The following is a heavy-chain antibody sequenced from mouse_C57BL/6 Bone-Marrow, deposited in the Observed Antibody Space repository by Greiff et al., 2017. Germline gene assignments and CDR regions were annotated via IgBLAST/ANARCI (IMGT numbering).Heavy chain of an antibody. Sequence: VQLQQSGAELVKPGASVKLSCTASGFNIKDYYMHWVKQRTEQGLEWIGRIDPEDGDTKYAPKFQGKATITADTSSNTAYLQLSSLTSKDTAVYYCARFFGSSYPYYFYYWGQGTTLTVSS. J-gene: IGHJ2*01. CDR3: ARFFGSSYPYYFYY. CDR1: GFNIKDYY. D-gene: IGHD1-1*01. CDR2: IDPEDGDT. V-gene: IGHV14-2*01.